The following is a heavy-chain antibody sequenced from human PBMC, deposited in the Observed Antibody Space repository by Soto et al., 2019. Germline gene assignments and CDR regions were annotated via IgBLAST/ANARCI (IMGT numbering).Heavy chain of an antibody. V-gene: IGHV3-30*18. Sequence: QVQLVESGGGVVQPGRSLRLSCAASGFTFSSYGMHWVRQAPGKGLEWMAVISYDGSNKYYADSVKGRFTISRDNSKNTLYLQMNSLRAEDTAVYYCAKGKIIAYYGMDVWGQGTTVTVSS. J-gene: IGHJ6*02. CDR3: AKGKIIAYYGMDV. CDR1: GFTFSSYG. CDR2: ISYDGSNK. D-gene: IGHD3-10*01.